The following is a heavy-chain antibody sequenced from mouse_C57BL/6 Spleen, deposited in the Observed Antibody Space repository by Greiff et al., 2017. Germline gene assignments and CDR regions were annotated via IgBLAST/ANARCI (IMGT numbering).Heavy chain of an antibody. Sequence: VKLVESGAELARPGASVKLSCKASGYTFTSYGISWVKQRTGQGLEWIGEIYPRSGNTYYNEKFKGKATLTADKSSSTAYMELRSLTSEDSAVYFCARGGSINFDYWGQGTTLTVSS. CDR3: ARGGSINFDY. D-gene: IGHD2-10*02. CDR1: GYTFTSYG. J-gene: IGHJ2*01. V-gene: IGHV1-81*01. CDR2: IYPRSGNT.